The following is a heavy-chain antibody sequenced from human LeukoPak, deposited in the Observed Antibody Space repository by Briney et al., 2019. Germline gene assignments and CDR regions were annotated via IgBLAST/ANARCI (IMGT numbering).Heavy chain of an antibody. Sequence: SETLSLTCTVSGGSISSSSPYWGWIRQPPGKGLEWIGSIYYSGSTYYNPSLKSRVTISVDTSKNQFSLKLSSVTAADTAVYYCARVWGTSGRYAFDIWGQGTMVTVSS. CDR3: ARVWGTSGRYAFDI. D-gene: IGHD1-1*01. CDR2: IYYSGST. V-gene: IGHV4-39*07. J-gene: IGHJ3*02. CDR1: GGSISSSSPY.